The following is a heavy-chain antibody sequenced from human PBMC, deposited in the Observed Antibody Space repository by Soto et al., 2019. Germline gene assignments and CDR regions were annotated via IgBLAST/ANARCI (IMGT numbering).Heavy chain of an antibody. V-gene: IGHV3-7*01. CDR3: ARDKVPLDSSGYYSLPYFDC. Sequence: PGGSLRLSCAASGFTFSSYWMSWVRQAPGKGLEWVANIKQDGSEKYYVDSVKGRFTISRDNAKNSLYLQMNSLRAEDTAVYYCARDKVPLDSSGYYSLPYFDCWGQGTLVTVSS. D-gene: IGHD3-22*01. J-gene: IGHJ4*02. CDR1: GFTFSSYW. CDR2: IKQDGSEK.